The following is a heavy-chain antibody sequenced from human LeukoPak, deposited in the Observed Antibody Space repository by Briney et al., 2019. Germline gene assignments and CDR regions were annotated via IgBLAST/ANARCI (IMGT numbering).Heavy chain of an antibody. Sequence: PGGSLRLSCAASGFSFGRYVIHWVRQAPGKGLEWVAFIRYDGSNKNYADSVKGRFTISRDNFMSTVYLQMNSLRAEDTAVYYCAKDRQTIGVVNTPRANFDYWGQGTLVTVSS. V-gene: IGHV3-30*02. CDR2: IRYDGSNK. CDR1: GFSFGRYV. D-gene: IGHD3-3*01. J-gene: IGHJ4*02. CDR3: AKDRQTIGVVNTPRANFDY.